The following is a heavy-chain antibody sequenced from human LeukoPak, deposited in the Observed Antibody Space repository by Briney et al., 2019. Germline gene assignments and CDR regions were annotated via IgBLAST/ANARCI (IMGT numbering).Heavy chain of an antibody. D-gene: IGHD3-10*01. CDR3: ARDIWGPPPDY. V-gene: IGHV4-59*12. J-gene: IGHJ4*02. Sequence: SETLSLTCTVSGGSISSDYWSWVRQPPGKGLEWIGYIYYSGSTNYNPSFKSRVTISVDRSKNQFSLKLSSVTAADTAVYYCARDIWGPPPDYWGQGTLVTVSS. CDR1: GGSISSDY. CDR2: IYYSGST.